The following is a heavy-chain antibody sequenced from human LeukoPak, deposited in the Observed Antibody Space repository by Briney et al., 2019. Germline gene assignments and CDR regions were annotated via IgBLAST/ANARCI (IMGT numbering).Heavy chain of an antibody. CDR3: ASVGPSDYYDSSGYGY. CDR1: GFTFSSYA. Sequence: PGGSLRLSCAASGFTFSSYAMHWARQAPGKGLEWVAVISYDGSNKYYADSVKGRFTISRDNSKNTLYLQMNSLRAEDTAVYYCASVGPSDYYDSSGYGYWGQGTLVTVSS. D-gene: IGHD3-22*01. V-gene: IGHV3-30-3*01. J-gene: IGHJ4*02. CDR2: ISYDGSNK.